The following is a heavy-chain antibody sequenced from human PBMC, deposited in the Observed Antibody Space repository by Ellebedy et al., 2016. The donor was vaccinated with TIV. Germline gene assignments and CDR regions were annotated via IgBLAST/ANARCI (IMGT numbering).Heavy chain of an antibody. V-gene: IGHV1-2*02. CDR3: ARVRRGSSGMDV. J-gene: IGHJ6*02. D-gene: IGHD6-13*01. CDR1: GYTFTSYY. Sequence: ASVKVSCKASGYTFTSYYLHWVRQAPGRGLEWMGLINPDSGGTNFAQKFQGRVTMTRDTSINTVYMELKRLESGDTAVYYCARVRRGSSGMDVWGQGTTVTVSS. CDR2: INPDSGGT.